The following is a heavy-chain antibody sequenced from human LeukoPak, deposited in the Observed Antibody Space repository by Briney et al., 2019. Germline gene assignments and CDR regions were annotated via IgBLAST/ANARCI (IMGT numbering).Heavy chain of an antibody. D-gene: IGHD3-9*01. CDR3: ARSSGILTGYPFDY. CDR2: MNPNSGNT. CDR1: GYTFTSYD. J-gene: IGHJ4*02. V-gene: IGHV1-8*01. Sequence: GASVKVSCKTSGYTFTSYDINWVRQATGQGLEWMGWMNPNSGNTGYTQKFQGRVTMTRNTSISTAYMELSSLRSEDTAVYYCARSSGILTGYPFDYWGQGTLVTVSS.